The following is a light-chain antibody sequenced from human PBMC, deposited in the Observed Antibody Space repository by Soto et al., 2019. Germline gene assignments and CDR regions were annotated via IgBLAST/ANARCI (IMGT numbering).Light chain of an antibody. CDR3: QQYDSSYT. V-gene: IGKV3-20*01. CDR2: GAS. CDR1: QTITNNY. J-gene: IGKJ2*01. Sequence: EIVLTQSPGTLSLSPGERATLSCRASQTITNNYLAWYQQKPGQAPRLVMSGASSRATGISDRFSGGGSETDFSLTISRLEPEDLAVYYCQQYDSSYTFGQGTKLEIK.